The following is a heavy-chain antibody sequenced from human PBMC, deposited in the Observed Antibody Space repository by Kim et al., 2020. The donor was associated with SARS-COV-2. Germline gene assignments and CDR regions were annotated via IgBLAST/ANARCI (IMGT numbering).Heavy chain of an antibody. CDR2: ISSSSSYI. J-gene: IGHJ6*02. Sequence: GGSLRLSCAASGFTFSSYSMNWVRQAPGKGLEWVSSISSSSSYIYYADSVKGRFTISRDNAKNSLYLQMNSLRAEDTAVYYCARVAAVGKNYYYYYGMDVWGQGTTVTVSS. D-gene: IGHD6-13*01. CDR3: ARVAAVGKNYYYYYGMDV. CDR1: GFTFSSYS. V-gene: IGHV3-21*01.